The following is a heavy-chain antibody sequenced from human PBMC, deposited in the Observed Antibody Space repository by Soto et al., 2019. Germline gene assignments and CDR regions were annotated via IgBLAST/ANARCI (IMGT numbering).Heavy chain of an antibody. CDR2: IGTAGDT. V-gene: IGHV3-13*04. Sequence: EVQLVESGGGLVQPGGSLRLSCAASGFTFSSYDMHWVRQATGKGLEWVSAIGTAGDTYYPGSAKGRFTISRENAKNSLYLQMNSLRAGDTAVYYCARGDPMVRGGGYYDGMEVWGQGTTVTVSS. CDR1: GFTFSSYD. CDR3: ARGDPMVRGGGYYDGMEV. D-gene: IGHD3-10*01. J-gene: IGHJ6*02.